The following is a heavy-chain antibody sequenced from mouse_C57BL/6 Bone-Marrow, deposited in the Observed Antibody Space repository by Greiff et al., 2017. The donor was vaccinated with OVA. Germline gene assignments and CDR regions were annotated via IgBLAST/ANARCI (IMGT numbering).Heavy chain of an antibody. CDR3: ASYRWFAY. CDR2: IYPRSGNT. V-gene: IGHV1-81*01. J-gene: IGHJ3*01. Sequence: QVQLQQSGAELARPGASVKLSCKASGYTFTSYGISWVKQRPGQGLEWIGEIYPRSGNTYYNEKFKGKATLTADKSSSTAYMELRSLTSEDSAVYFCASYRWFAYWGQGTLVTVSA. CDR1: GYTFTSYG.